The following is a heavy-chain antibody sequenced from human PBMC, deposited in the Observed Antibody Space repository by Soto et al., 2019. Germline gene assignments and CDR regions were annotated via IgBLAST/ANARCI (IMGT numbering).Heavy chain of an antibody. D-gene: IGHD3-22*01. CDR3: ARVTFAMIDNHDAFDI. V-gene: IGHV3-20*04. CDR1: GFTFDDYG. J-gene: IGHJ3*02. CDR2: INWNGGST. Sequence: GGSLRLSCAASGFTFDDYGMSWVRQAPGKGLEWVSGINWNGGSTGYADSVKGRFTISRDNAKNSLYLQMNSLRAEDTALYYCARVTFAMIDNHDAFDIWGQGTMVTVSS.